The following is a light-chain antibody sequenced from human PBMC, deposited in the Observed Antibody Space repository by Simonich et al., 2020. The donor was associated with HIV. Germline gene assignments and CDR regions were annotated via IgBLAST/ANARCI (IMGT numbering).Light chain of an antibody. V-gene: IGKV1-39*01. Sequence: DIQMTQSPSSLSASVGDRVTITCRESQSISSYLNWYQQKPGKAPKLLIYAASSLQSGVPSRFSGSGSGTEFTLTISSLQPEDFATYYCQQLNSYPPYTFGQGTKLEIK. CDR1: QSISSY. CDR2: AAS. CDR3: QQLNSYPPYT. J-gene: IGKJ2*01.